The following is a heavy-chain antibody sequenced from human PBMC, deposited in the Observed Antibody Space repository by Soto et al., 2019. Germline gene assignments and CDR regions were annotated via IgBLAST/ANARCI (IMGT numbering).Heavy chain of an antibody. D-gene: IGHD3-22*01. J-gene: IGHJ4*02. Sequence: SETLSLTCTVSGGSISSGDYYWSWIRQPPGKGLEWIGYIYYSGSTYYNPSLKSRVTISVDTSKNQFSLKLSSVTAADTAVYYCARSAWDVVITTYYFDYWGQGTLVTVSS. V-gene: IGHV4-30-4*01. CDR3: ARSAWDVVITTYYFDY. CDR1: GGSISSGDYY. CDR2: IYYSGST.